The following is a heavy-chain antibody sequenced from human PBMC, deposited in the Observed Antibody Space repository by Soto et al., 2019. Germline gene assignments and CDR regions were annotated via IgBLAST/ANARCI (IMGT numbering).Heavy chain of an antibody. V-gene: IGHV4-59*01. D-gene: IGHD3-10*01. CDR2: IYYSGST. Sequence: QVQLQESGPGLVKPSETLSLTCTVSGGSISSYYWSWIRQPPGQGLEWIGYIYYSGSTNYNPSLKSRVTISVDTSKNQFALKLSSVTAADTAVYYCARVSRTRYGSGSYCDYWGQGTLVTVSS. CDR1: GGSISSYY. CDR3: ARVSRTRYGSGSYCDY. J-gene: IGHJ4*02.